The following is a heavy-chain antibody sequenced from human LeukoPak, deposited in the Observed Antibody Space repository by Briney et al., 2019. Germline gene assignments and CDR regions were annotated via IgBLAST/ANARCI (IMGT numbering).Heavy chain of an antibody. CDR1: GFTFSSYG. D-gene: IGHD4-17*01. V-gene: IGHV3-30*18. CDR3: AKDEGNTVTSYYFDY. Sequence: GGSLRLSCAASGFTFSSYGMHWVRQAPGKGLEWVAVISYDGSNKYYADSVKGRFTISRDNSKNTLYLQMNSLRAEDTAVYYCAKDEGNTVTSYYFDYWGQGTLVTVSS. CDR2: ISYDGSNK. J-gene: IGHJ4*02.